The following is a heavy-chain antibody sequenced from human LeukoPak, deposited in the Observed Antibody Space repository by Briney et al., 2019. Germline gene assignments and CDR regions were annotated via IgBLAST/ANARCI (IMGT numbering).Heavy chain of an antibody. Sequence: GASVKVSCQASGYTFTGYYMHWVRQAPGQGLEWMGRINPNSGGTNYAQEFQGRVTMTRDTSISTAYMELSRLRSDDTAVYYCAGRVGATKGYYFDYWGQGTLVTVSS. CDR2: INPNSGGT. J-gene: IGHJ4*02. CDR1: GYTFTGYY. CDR3: AGRVGATKGYYFDY. D-gene: IGHD1-26*01. V-gene: IGHV1-2*06.